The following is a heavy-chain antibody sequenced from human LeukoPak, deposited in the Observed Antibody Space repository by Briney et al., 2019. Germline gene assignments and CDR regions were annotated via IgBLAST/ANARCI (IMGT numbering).Heavy chain of an antibody. Sequence: SETLSLTCTVSGGSISSSSYYWGWIRQPPGKGLEWIGSIYYRGSTYYNPSLKSRVTISVDTSKNQFSLKLSSVTAADTAVYYCSYVGYSSGWHPPIWGQGTMVTVSS. CDR2: IYYRGST. CDR3: SYVGYSSGWHPPI. CDR1: GGSISSSSYY. J-gene: IGHJ3*02. V-gene: IGHV4-39*07. D-gene: IGHD6-19*01.